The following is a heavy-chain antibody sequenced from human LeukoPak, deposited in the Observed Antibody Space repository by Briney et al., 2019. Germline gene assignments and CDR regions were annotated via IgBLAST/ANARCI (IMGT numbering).Heavy chain of an antibody. V-gene: IGHV3-23*01. CDR2: ISGSGDST. J-gene: IGHJ4*02. CDR3: AKTRPLDSSSWSHGDY. Sequence: GGSLRLSCEGSAFIFSGHWMNWVRQAPGKGLEWVSAISGSGDSTYYGDSVKGRFTISRDNSKNTLYLQMNSLRAEDTAVYYCAKTRPLDSSSWSHGDYWGQGTLVTVSS. CDR1: AFIFSGHW. D-gene: IGHD6-13*01.